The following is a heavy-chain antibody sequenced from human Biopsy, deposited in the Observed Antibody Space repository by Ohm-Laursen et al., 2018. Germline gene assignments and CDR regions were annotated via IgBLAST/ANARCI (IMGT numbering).Heavy chain of an antibody. CDR3: AKHGSGWTGDDAFHI. CDR2: ISYSRDT. J-gene: IGHJ3*02. D-gene: IGHD6-19*01. V-gene: IGHV4-59*08. Sequence: VTLSLTCTVSGGSISGSSWIWIRQAPGKGLEWIGYISYSRDTNYNPSLKSRITISVDTSKNQFSLKLTSVTAADTAVYYCAKHGSGWTGDDAFHIWGQGTMVTVSS. CDR1: GGSISGSS.